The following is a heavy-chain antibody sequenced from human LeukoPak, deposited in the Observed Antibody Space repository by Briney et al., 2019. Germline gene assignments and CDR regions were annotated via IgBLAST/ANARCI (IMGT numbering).Heavy chain of an antibody. CDR2: IKSETDGETT. CDR3: TTDGAVSVIVELTSSLGY. Sequence: GGSLRLSCAASGFTFSHAWMTWVRQAPGKGLEWVGRIKSETDGETTDYAAPVKGRFIISRDDSKTTLYLQMNSLKTEDTAVYYCTTDGAVSVIVELTSSLGYWGQGTLVTVSS. J-gene: IGHJ4*02. D-gene: IGHD3-22*01. V-gene: IGHV3-15*01. CDR1: GFTFSHAW.